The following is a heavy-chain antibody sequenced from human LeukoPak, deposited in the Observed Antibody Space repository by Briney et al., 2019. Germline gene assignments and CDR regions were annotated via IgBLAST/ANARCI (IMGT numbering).Heavy chain of an antibody. V-gene: IGHV3-43*02. CDR1: GFTFDDYA. J-gene: IGHJ6*02. D-gene: IGHD2-2*01. CDR2: ISGDGGST. Sequence: GGSLRLSCAASGFTFDDYAMHWVRQAPGKGLEWVSLISGDGGSTYYADSVRGRFTISRDNSKNSLYLQMNSLRTEDTALYYCAKDIRDIVVVPATYGFYYYYGMDVWGQGTTVTVSS. CDR3: AKDIRDIVVVPATYGFYYYYGMDV.